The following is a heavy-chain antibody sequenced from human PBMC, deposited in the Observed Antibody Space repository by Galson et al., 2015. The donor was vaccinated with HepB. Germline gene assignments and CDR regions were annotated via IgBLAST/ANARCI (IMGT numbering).Heavy chain of an antibody. CDR3: AKDESSGPLDY. Sequence: SLRLSCAASGFTFDDYALHWVRPAPGKGLAWVSGISWNSGSIGYADSVKGRFTISRDNAKNSLYLQMNSLGAEDTALYYCAKDESSGPLDYWGQGTTITVSS. V-gene: IGHV3-9*01. CDR1: GFTFDDYA. J-gene: IGHJ4*03. CDR2: ISWNSGSI. D-gene: IGHD6-19*01.